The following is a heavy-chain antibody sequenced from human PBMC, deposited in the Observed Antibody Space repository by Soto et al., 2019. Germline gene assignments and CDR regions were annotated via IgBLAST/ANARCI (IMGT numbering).Heavy chain of an antibody. CDR2: IKSKTDGGTT. V-gene: IGHV3-15*01. CDR1: GFTFSNAW. Sequence: GGSLRLSCAASGFTFSNAWMSWVRRAPGKGLEWVGRIKSKTDGGTTDYAAPVKGRFTISRDDSKNTLYLQMNSLKTEDTAVYYCSGYCSSTSCYDHFDYWGQGTLVTVSS. J-gene: IGHJ4*02. CDR3: SGYCSSTSCYDHFDY. D-gene: IGHD2-2*01.